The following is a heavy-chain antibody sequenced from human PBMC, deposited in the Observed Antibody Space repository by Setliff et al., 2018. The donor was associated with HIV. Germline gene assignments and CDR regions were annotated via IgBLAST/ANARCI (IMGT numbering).Heavy chain of an antibody. J-gene: IGHJ4*02. D-gene: IGHD1-20*01. CDR1: GYTFTGYY. CDR3: ATITY. Sequence: ASVKVSCKASGYTFTGYYMHWVRQAPGQGLEWMGRINPNSGGTNYAQKFQGRVTMTRDTSISTAYMTLRNLTSDDTAIYYCATITYWGQGTLVTVSS. V-gene: IGHV1-2*06. CDR2: INPNSGGT.